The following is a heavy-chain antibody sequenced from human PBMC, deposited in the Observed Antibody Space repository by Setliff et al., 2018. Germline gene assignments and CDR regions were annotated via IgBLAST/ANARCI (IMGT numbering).Heavy chain of an antibody. D-gene: IGHD2-21*01. J-gene: IGHJ4*02. CDR3: VRDSPYCVNGVCRGY. CDR1: GFTFRDYS. CDR2: INRNGGRI. V-gene: IGHV3-20*04. Sequence: PGESLKISCATSGFTFRDYSLTWVRQAPGKGLEWVSDINRNGGRIGYADSVKGRFTISRDNAKNSLYLQMNNLRAEDTAVYYCVRDSPYCVNGVCRGYWGQGTQVTVSS.